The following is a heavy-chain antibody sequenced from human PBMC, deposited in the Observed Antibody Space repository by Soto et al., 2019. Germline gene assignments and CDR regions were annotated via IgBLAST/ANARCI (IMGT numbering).Heavy chain of an antibody. CDR2: IIPSYDRT. J-gene: IGHJ4*02. D-gene: IGHD4-17*01. CDR3: ARDPTNDYGDDTFDY. Sequence: QVLLLQSGSEVKKAGSSVKVSCKASGDAFKSYAIHWVRQAPGQGLEYMGRIIPSYDRTKYAQKFQGRLTLTADMYTSTVYMELSSLRSEDTAVYYCARDPTNDYGDDTFDYLGQGTKVIVSS. V-gene: IGHV1-69*06. CDR1: GDAFKSYA.